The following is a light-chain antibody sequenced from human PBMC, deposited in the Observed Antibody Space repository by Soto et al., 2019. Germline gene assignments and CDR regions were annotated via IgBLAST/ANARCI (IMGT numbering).Light chain of an antibody. CDR2: AAS. V-gene: IGKV1-9*01. J-gene: IGKJ5*01. CDR3: QQLNSYPIT. CDR1: QSISNF. Sequence: DIQMTQSPSSLSASLGDRVTITCRASQSISNFLNWVQHKPGNAPKLLIYAASTLQSGVPSRFSGSGSATEFTLTISSLQPEDFATYYCQQLNSYPITFGQGTRLEIK.